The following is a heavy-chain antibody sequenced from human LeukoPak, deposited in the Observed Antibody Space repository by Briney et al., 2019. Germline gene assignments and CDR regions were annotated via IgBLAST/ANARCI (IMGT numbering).Heavy chain of an antibody. Sequence: SETLSLTCTVSGGSISSSSYYWGWIRQPPGKGLEWIGSIYYSGYTYYNPSVESRVTISVDTSKNQFSLKLSSVTAADTAVYYCAFNPMTTVTSYYFDYWGQGTLVTVSS. CDR1: GGSISSSSYY. D-gene: IGHD4-17*01. J-gene: IGHJ4*02. V-gene: IGHV4-39*01. CDR2: IYYSGYT. CDR3: AFNPMTTVTSYYFDY.